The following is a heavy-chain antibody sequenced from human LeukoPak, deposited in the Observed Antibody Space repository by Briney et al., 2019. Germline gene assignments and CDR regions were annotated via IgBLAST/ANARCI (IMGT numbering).Heavy chain of an antibody. CDR2: INHSGST. D-gene: IGHD5-18*01. J-gene: IGHJ4*02. V-gene: IGHV4-34*01. Sequence: SETLSLTCAVYGGSFSGYYWSWIRQPPGKGLEWIGEINHSGSTNYNPSLKSRVTISVDTSKNQFSLKLSSVTAADTAVYYCARVCLVDTAMGQVDYWGQGTLVTVSS. CDR1: GGSFSGYY. CDR3: ARVCLVDTAMGQVDY.